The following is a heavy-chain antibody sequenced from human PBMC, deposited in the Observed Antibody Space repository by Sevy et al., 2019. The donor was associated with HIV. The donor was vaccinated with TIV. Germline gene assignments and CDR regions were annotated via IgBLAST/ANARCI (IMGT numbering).Heavy chain of an antibody. J-gene: IGHJ4*02. CDR1: GFTFSSYW. CDR3: ARGVAATSPFDY. CDR2: INSDGTST. Sequence: GGSLRLSCAASGFTFSSYWMHWVRRAPGKGLVWVSRINSDGTSTSYADSVKGRFTISRDNAKNTLYLQMNSLRTEDTAVYYCARGVAATSPFDYWGQGTLVTVSS. D-gene: IGHD6-13*01. V-gene: IGHV3-74*01.